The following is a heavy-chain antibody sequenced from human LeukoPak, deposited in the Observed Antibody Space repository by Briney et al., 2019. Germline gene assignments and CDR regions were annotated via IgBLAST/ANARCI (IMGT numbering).Heavy chain of an antibody. CDR3: ARAMPHDNWFDP. Sequence: GGSLRLSCAASGLTFNSYWMHWVRQVAGKGLVWVARINGDASNITYADSVKGRFTISRDNAKNTLYLQMNSLRVDDTAVYYCARAMPHDNWFDPWGQGSLVTVSS. CDR2: INGDASNI. J-gene: IGHJ5*02. D-gene: IGHD2-2*01. V-gene: IGHV3-74*03. CDR1: GLTFNSYW.